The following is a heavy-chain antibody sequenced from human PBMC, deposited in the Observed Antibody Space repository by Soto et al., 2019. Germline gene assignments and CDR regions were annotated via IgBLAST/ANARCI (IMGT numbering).Heavy chain of an antibody. Sequence: ASVKVSCKASGGTFSSYAISWVRQAPGQGLEWMGGIIPIFGTANYAQKFQGRVTITADESTRTAYMELRSLRSEDTAVYYCARPLEGANIVVVPAASDSYYYYGMDVWGQGTTVTVSS. CDR1: GGTFSSYA. V-gene: IGHV1-69*13. CDR3: ARPLEGANIVVVPAASDSYYYYGMDV. CDR2: IIPIFGTA. D-gene: IGHD2-2*01. J-gene: IGHJ6*02.